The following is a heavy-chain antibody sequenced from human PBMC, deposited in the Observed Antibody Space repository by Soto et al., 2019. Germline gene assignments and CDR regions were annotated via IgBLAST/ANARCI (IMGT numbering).Heavy chain of an antibody. Sequence: EVQLLESGGGLVQPGGSLRLSCAASGFTFSTFDMTWVRQPPGKGLEWVSLIRGSSGSKYYGDSVKGRFTISTDIPYNTLYLQMNRRRAEDTALYFCVQRAWLDSWGQGNRVTVS. V-gene: IGHV3-23*01. CDR3: VQRAWLDS. J-gene: IGHJ4*02. D-gene: IGHD6-25*01. CDR2: IRGSSGSK. CDR1: GFTFSTFD.